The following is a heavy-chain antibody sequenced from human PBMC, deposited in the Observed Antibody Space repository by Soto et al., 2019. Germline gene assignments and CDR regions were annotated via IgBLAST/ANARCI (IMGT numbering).Heavy chain of an antibody. Sequence: GESLKISCNGSGYSFTIYCISLVLQMPGKGLEWMGRIDPSDSYTNYSPSFQGHVTISADKSISTAYRQWSSLKASDTAMYYCARLGAYSYGYEDYWGQGTLVTVSS. CDR3: ARLGAYSYGYEDY. V-gene: IGHV5-10-1*01. D-gene: IGHD5-18*01. J-gene: IGHJ4*02. CDR1: GYSFTIYC. CDR2: IDPSDSYT.